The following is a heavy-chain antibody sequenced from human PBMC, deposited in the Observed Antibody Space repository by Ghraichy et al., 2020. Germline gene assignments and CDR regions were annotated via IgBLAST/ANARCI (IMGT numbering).Heavy chain of an antibody. D-gene: IGHD6-25*01. CDR3: ARGRLSPDY. CDR2: IKQDGSEK. V-gene: IGHV3-7*03. Sequence: GGSLRLSCVASGFTFSSFWMTWVRQAPGKGLEWVANIKQDGSEKYFVDSVKGRFTISRDNAKNSLYLQMNSLRPDDSAVYYCARGRLSPDYWGQGTLVTVSS. J-gene: IGHJ4*02. CDR1: GFTFSSFW.